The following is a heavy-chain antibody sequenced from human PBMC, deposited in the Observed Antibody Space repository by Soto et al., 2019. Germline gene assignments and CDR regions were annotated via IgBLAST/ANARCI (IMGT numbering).Heavy chain of an antibody. CDR3: AKDPNGDHVGGFEM. D-gene: IGHD4-17*01. Sequence: EVQLLESGGDLVQPGGSLRLSCTTSGFTFNNYAMSWVRQAPGGGLEWVSGISSSGGRTYYADAVQGRFTISRDNPKNTLSLQMNSLRAEDTALYYCAKDPNGDHVGGFEMWGQGTKVTVSS. J-gene: IGHJ3*02. CDR2: ISSSGGRT. V-gene: IGHV3-23*01. CDR1: GFTFNNYA.